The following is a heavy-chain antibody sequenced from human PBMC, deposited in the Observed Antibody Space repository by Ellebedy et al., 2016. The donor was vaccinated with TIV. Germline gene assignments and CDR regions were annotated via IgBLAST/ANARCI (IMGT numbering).Heavy chain of an antibody. CDR3: ARQKRSDRVTLMSFDT. Sequence: PGGSLRLSCAASGFSCSSDWMSWVRQAPGKGLEWVANIKQDGSEKYYLDSVKGRFTISRDNAKNSLYLQMNSLRAEDTAVYHCARQKRSDRVTLMSFDTWGRGTLVTVSS. CDR2: IKQDGSEK. V-gene: IGHV3-7*01. D-gene: IGHD3-16*01. CDR1: GFSCSSDW. J-gene: IGHJ4*02.